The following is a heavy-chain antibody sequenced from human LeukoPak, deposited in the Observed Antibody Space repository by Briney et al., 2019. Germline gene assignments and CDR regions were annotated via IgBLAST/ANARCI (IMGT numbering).Heavy chain of an antibody. CDR1: GFTFSSYS. V-gene: IGHV3-21*01. D-gene: IGHD2-15*01. CDR2: ISSSSSYI. J-gene: IGHJ5*02. CDR3: ARLGGYCSGGSCINWFDP. Sequence: GGSLRLSCAASGFTFSSYSMNWVRQAPGKGLEWVSSISSSSSYIYYADSVKGRFTISRDNAKNSLYLQMNSLRAEDTAVYYCARLGGYCSGGSCINWFDPRGQGTLVTVSS.